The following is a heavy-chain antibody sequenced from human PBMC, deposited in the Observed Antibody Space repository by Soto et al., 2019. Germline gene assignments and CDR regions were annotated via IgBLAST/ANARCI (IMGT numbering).Heavy chain of an antibody. D-gene: IGHD5-18*01. V-gene: IGHV2-70*04. CDR1: GFSLSTSGMR. Sequence: PTLVNPTQTLTLTCTFSGFSLSTSGMRVSWIRQPPGKALEWLARIDWDDDKFYSTSLKTRLTISKDTSKNQVVLTMTNMDPVDTATYYCALFYSYGHDYWGQGTLVTVSS. CDR3: ALFYSYGHDY. CDR2: IDWDDDK. J-gene: IGHJ4*02.